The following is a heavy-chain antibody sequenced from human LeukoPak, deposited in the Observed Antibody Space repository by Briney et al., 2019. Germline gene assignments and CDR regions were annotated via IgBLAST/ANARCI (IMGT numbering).Heavy chain of an antibody. D-gene: IGHD2-21*01. CDR1: GFTFSSYA. J-gene: IGHJ4*02. V-gene: IGHV3-23*01. CDR3: AKTRHCGGDCYSD. CDR2: ISGSGGST. Sequence: SGGSLRLSCAASGFTFSSYAMSWVRQAPGKGLEWVSAISGSGGSTYYADSVKGRFTISRDNSKNTLYLQMNSLRAEDTAVYYCAKTRHCGGDCYSDWGQGALVTVSS.